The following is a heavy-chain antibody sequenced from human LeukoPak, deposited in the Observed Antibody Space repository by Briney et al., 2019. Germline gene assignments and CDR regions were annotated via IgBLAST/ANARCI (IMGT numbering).Heavy chain of an antibody. CDR1: GGSISSSSYY. CDR2: IYYSGST. Sequence: SETLSLTCTVSGGSISSSSYYWGWIRQPPGKGLEWIGSIYYSGSTYYNPSLKSRVTISVDTSKNQFSLKLSSVTAADTAVYYCARGYSSWYPHYYYGMDVWGQGTTVTVSS. V-gene: IGHV4-39*07. D-gene: IGHD6-13*01. CDR3: ARGYSSWYPHYYYGMDV. J-gene: IGHJ6*02.